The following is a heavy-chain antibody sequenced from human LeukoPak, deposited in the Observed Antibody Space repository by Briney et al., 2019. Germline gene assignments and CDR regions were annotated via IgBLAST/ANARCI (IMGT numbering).Heavy chain of an antibody. CDR1: GFTSSGHT. CDR3: AREFPEYSYGSLDS. J-gene: IGHJ4*02. V-gene: IGHV3-64*02. D-gene: IGHD5-18*01. CDR2: ISGNGRDT. Sequence: PGGSLRLSCAVSGFTSSGHTIHWFRQAPGKGLEYVSAISGNGRDTYYADSVEGRFTVSRDNYKNTVYLEMGSLRVDDMAVYYCAREFPEYSYGSLDSWGQGTLVTVSS.